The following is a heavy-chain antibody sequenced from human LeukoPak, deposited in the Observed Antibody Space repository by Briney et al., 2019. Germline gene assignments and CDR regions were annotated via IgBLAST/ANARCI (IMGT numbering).Heavy chain of an antibody. J-gene: IGHJ6*02. V-gene: IGHV4-59*01. CDR1: GGSISSYY. D-gene: IGHD3-9*01. CDR3: ASVLTGSYYYYGMDV. Sequence: SETLSLTCTVSGGSISSYYWSWIRQPPGKGLEWIGYIYYSGSTNYNPSLKSQVTISVDTSKNQFSLKLSSVTAADTAVYYCASVLTGSYYYYGMDVWGQGTTATVSS. CDR2: IYYSGST.